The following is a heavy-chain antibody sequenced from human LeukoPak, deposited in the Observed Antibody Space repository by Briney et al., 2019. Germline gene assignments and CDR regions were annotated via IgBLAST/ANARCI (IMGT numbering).Heavy chain of an antibody. CDR2: ISWDGGST. CDR3: AKGATTINDAFDI. Sequence: PGGSLRLSCAASGFTFDDYAMRWVRQAPGKGLEWVSLISWDGGSTYYADSVKGRFTISRDNSKNSLYLQMNSLRAEDTALYYCAKGATTINDAFDIWGQGTMVTVSS. D-gene: IGHD1-26*01. V-gene: IGHV3-43D*03. J-gene: IGHJ3*02. CDR1: GFTFDDYA.